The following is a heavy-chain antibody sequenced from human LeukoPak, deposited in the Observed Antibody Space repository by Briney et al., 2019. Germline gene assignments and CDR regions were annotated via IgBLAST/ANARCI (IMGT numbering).Heavy chain of an antibody. V-gene: IGHV1-69*13. CDR3: ARERYCSGGSCYLDYYGMDV. D-gene: IGHD2-15*01. CDR2: IIPISGTA. J-gene: IGHJ6*02. Sequence: SVKVSCKASGGTFSSYAISWVRQAPGQGLEWMGGIIPISGTANYAQKFQGRVTITADESTSTAYMELSSLRSEDTAVYYCARERYCSGGSCYLDYYGMDVWGQGTTVTVSS. CDR1: GGTFSSYA.